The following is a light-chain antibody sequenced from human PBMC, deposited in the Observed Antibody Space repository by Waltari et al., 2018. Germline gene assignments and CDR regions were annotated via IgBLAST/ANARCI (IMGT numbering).Light chain of an antibody. CDR2: EVY. Sequence: QSALTQPASVSGSPGQSITISCTGTSRDVGGYNFVSWYQQHPAKVPNLIIYEVYNRPSGVSYRFSGSKSGNPASLTISGRQAEDEADYYCSSYTSSSTGIFGGGTKLTVL. J-gene: IGLJ2*01. CDR3: SSYTSSSTGI. CDR1: SRDVGGYNF. V-gene: IGLV2-14*01.